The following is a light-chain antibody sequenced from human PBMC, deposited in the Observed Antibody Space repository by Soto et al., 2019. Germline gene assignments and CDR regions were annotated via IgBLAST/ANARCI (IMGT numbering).Light chain of an antibody. CDR1: QGISSY. J-gene: IGKJ5*01. CDR2: AAS. CDR3: QPLYTYPPIS. Sequence: IQLTQSPSSLSASVGDRVTITCRASQGISSYLAWYQQKPGKAPKLLIYAASTLQSGVPSRFSSSKSVTDSAPTLCCLPPAEFPSSHCQPLYTYPPISYDQGTRLEI. V-gene: IGKV1-9*01.